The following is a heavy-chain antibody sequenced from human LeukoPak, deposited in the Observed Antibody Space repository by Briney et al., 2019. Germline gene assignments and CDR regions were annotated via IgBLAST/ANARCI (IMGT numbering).Heavy chain of an antibody. J-gene: IGHJ4*02. CDR3: AKDRDYYGSGSDY. CDR2: ISYDEMYQ. Sequence: GGSLRLSCAASGFTFNIYGMHWVGQAPGKGLEGVAGISYDEMYQYYADSVKGRFTISRDNSKNTLFLQMNSLRAEDTAIYYCAKDRDYYGSGSDYWGQGTLVTVSS. CDR1: GFTFNIYG. V-gene: IGHV3-30*18. D-gene: IGHD3-10*01.